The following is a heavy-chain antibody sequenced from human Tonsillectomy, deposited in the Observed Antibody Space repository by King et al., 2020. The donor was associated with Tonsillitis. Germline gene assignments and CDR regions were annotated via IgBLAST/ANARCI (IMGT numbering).Heavy chain of an antibody. V-gene: IGHV1-8*02. Sequence: QLVQSGPEVKKPGASVKVSCKASGYTFSSHDISWVRQATGQGLEWMGWINPNSGKTGYAQRFQGRVIMTRNTPISTAYMELNSLRSEDTAVYYCARGSSPWFGEFYYGMDVWGQGTTVTVSS. CDR3: ARGSSPWFGEFYYGMDV. CDR2: INPNSGKT. CDR1: GYTFSSHD. J-gene: IGHJ6*02. D-gene: IGHD3-10*01.